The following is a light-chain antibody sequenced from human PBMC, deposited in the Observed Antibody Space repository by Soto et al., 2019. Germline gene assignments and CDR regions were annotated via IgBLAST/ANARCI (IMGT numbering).Light chain of an antibody. CDR2: DAS. Sequence: IQMTQSPSSLSASVGDRVTITCRASQGISSALAWYQQIPGKAPKLLIYDASTLESGVPSRFSGSGSGTDFTLTISSLHPADFATYYCKQFNNYLSTFGQGTKVDIK. J-gene: IGKJ1*01. CDR3: KQFNNYLST. V-gene: IGKV1D-13*01. CDR1: QGISSA.